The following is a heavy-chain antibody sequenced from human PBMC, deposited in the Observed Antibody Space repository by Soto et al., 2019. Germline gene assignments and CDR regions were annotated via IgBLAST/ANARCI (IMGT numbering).Heavy chain of an antibody. CDR1: GGSFTGYY. D-gene: IGHD3-10*01. V-gene: IGHV4-34*01. CDR3: ARGLNYYGSGSSLNWFDP. Sequence: PSETLSLTTAVDGGSFTGYYWSWIRQPPGKGLVWIGEINHSGSTNYNPSLKSRVTISVDTSKNQFSLKLSSVTAADTAVYYCARGLNYYGSGSSLNWFDPWGQGPLVTVSS. J-gene: IGHJ5*02. CDR2: INHSGST.